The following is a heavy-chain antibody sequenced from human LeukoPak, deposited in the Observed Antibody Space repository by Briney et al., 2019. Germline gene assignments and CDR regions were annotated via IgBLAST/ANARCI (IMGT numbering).Heavy chain of an antibody. J-gene: IGHJ3*02. CDR1: GFTFSSYS. D-gene: IGHD1-1*01. V-gene: IGHV3-21*01. CDR2: ISSSSSYI. Sequence: GGSLRLSCAASGFTFSSYSMNWVRQAPGKGLEWVSSISSSSSYIYYADSVKGRFTISRDNAKNSLYLQMNSLRAEDTAVYYCARDGTADAFGIWGQGTMVTVSS. CDR3: ARDGTADAFGI.